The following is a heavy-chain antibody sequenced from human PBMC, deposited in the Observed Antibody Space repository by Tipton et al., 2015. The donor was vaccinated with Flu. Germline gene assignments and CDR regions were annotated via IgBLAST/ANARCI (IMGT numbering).Heavy chain of an antibody. Sequence: LRLSCTVSGGSISGYYWSWIRQPPGKGLEWIGEINHSGSTNYNPSLKSRVTISVDTSKNQFSLKLSSVTAADTAVYYCARMRTYYDFWSAPPGFDYWGQGTLVTVSS. J-gene: IGHJ4*02. CDR1: GGSISGYY. CDR3: ARMRTYYDFWSAPPGFDY. CDR2: INHSGST. D-gene: IGHD3-3*01. V-gene: IGHV4-34*01.